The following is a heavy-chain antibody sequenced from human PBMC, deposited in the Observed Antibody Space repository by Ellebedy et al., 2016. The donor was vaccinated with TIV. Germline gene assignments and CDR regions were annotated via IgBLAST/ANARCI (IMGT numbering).Heavy chain of an antibody. CDR2: ITTSGVSV. Sequence: PGGSLRLSCAASGFTFSSYAMSWVRQAPGKGLEWVSGITTSGVSVYSGDSVKGRFSIYRDTSKNTLYLQMNSLRVEDTAVYYCAKGLTGDRGGWGWYFDLWGRGTLVTVSS. V-gene: IGHV3-23*01. CDR3: AKGLTGDRGGWGWYFDL. J-gene: IGHJ2*01. CDR1: GFTFSSYA. D-gene: IGHD7-27*01.